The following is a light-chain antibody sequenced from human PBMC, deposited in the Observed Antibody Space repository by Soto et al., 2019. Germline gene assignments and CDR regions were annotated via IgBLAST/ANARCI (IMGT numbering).Light chain of an antibody. V-gene: IGKV1-39*01. Sequence: DIPMTQSPSSLSASVGDRVTITCRASQSISSYLNWYQQKPGKAPKLLIYAASSLQSGVPTRFSGSGSGTDFTLTISSLQTEDFATYYCQQNYSTPWTFGQGNKVEIK. CDR2: AAS. J-gene: IGKJ1*01. CDR3: QQNYSTPWT. CDR1: QSISSY.